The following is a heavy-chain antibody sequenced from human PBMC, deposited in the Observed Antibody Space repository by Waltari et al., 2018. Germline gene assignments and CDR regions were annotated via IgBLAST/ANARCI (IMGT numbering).Heavy chain of an antibody. Sequence: EVQLVESGGGLVKPGGSLRLSCAASGFTFSSSRMNWFRQAPGKGLEWVASISSSSSYIYYADSVKGRFTISRDNAKNSLYLQMNSLRAEDTAVYYCARDSGVSSSWPFDYWGQGTLVTVSS. J-gene: IGHJ4*02. CDR3: ARDSGVSSSWPFDY. CDR2: ISSSSSYI. D-gene: IGHD6-13*01. V-gene: IGHV3-21*01. CDR1: GFTFSSSR.